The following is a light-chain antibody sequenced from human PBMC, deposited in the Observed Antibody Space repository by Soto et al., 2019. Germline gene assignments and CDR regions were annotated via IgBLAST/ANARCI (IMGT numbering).Light chain of an antibody. V-gene: IGKV1-9*01. Sequence: IQLTQSPSSLSASVGDRVTITCRASQGVRSYLAWFQQRPGKAPKLLIFVASTLQNGVPARFSGGGFGTEFTHTITSLQPEDFATYYCHQVDTYPRTFGQGTKVEIK. CDR1: QGVRSY. CDR3: HQVDTYPRT. J-gene: IGKJ1*01. CDR2: VAS.